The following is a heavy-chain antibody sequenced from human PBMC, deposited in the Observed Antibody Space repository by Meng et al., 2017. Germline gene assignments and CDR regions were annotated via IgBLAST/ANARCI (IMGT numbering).Heavy chain of an antibody. J-gene: IGHJ5*02. V-gene: IGHV1-69*06. D-gene: IGHD3-3*01. CDR1: GGTFSSYA. CDR2: IIPIFGTA. CDR3: AVVYYDFWSGYHKEHWFDP. Sequence: SVKVSCKASGGTFSSYAISWVRQAPGQGLEWMGGIIPIFGTANYAQEFQGRVTITADKSTSTAYLELSSLRSKDTAVYYCAVVYYDFWSGYHKEHWFDPWGQGTLVTVSS.